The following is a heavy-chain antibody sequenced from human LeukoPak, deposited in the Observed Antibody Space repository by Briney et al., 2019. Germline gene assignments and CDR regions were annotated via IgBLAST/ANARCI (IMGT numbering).Heavy chain of an antibody. CDR3: ATKGLVSVPSRYHFDY. V-gene: IGHV3-23*01. CDR1: GFTLSSYA. CDR2: ISGDGRIT. J-gene: IGHJ4*02. Sequence: GGSLRLSCAASGFTLSSYAMSWVRQAPEKGLEWVSAISGDGRITHHADSVKGRFTISRDNSKNTLYLQMNSLRAEDTAVYYCATKGLVSVPSRYHFDYWGQGTLVTVSS. D-gene: IGHD2-2*01.